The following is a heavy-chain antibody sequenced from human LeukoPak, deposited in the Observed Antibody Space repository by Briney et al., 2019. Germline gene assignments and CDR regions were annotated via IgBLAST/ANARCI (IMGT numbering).Heavy chain of an antibody. Sequence: PGGSLRLSCAASGFTFSPYGMHWVRQAPGKGLEWVAVVWSDGNNKYYADSVKGRFTVSRDNSKNTLFLQMNSLRAEDTAVYYCARGPVYSYGPFDYWGQGTLVTVSS. CDR3: ARGPVYSYGPFDY. V-gene: IGHV3-33*01. J-gene: IGHJ4*02. CDR2: VWSDGNNK. CDR1: GFTFSPYG. D-gene: IGHD5-18*01.